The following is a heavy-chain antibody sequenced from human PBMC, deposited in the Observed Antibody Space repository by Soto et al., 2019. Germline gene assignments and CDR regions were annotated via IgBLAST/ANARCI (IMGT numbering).Heavy chain of an antibody. V-gene: IGHV3-9*01. CDR1: GFTFDYYA. CDR3: VKDESINWYSGHFRH. D-gene: IGHD6-13*01. Sequence: SRRLSCAASGFTFDYYAMHVFRQVPGKGLEWVSGINCNSGSIGYADSVKGRFAISRDNAKNSLHLQMNSLRAEDTAFYYCVKDESINWYSGHFRHWGQGTLVTVSS. CDR2: INCNSGSI. J-gene: IGHJ1*01.